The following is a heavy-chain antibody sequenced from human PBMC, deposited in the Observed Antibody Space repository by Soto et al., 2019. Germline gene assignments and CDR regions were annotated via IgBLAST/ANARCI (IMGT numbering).Heavy chain of an antibody. Sequence: ASVNVSCKASGYTFTSYAMHWVRQAPGQRLEWMGWINAGNGNTKYSQKFQGRVTITRDTSASTAYMELSSLRSEDTAVYYCARVGGAIAAAGTFDYWGQGTLVTVSS. V-gene: IGHV1-3*01. CDR3: ARVGGAIAAAGTFDY. J-gene: IGHJ4*02. CDR2: INAGNGNT. CDR1: GYTFTSYA. D-gene: IGHD6-13*01.